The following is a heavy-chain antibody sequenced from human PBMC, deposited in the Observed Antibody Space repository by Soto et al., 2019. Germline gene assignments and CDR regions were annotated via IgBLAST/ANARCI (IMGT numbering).Heavy chain of an antibody. Sequence: SETLSLTCTVSGGSISSYYWSWIRQPPGKGLEWIGYIYYSGSTNYNPSLKSRVTISVDTSKNQFSLKLSSVTAADTAVYYCARVYYDFWSGYLGGYYFDYWGQGTLVTVSS. V-gene: IGHV4-59*01. CDR3: ARVYYDFWSGYLGGYYFDY. CDR1: GGSISSYY. CDR2: IYYSGST. J-gene: IGHJ4*02. D-gene: IGHD3-3*01.